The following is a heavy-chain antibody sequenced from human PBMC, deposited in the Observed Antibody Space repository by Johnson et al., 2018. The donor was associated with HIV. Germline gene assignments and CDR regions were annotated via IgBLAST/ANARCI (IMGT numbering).Heavy chain of an antibody. CDR3: ARGSIIMVRGVIGLDI. J-gene: IGHJ3*02. CDR1: GFTVTNYH. V-gene: IGHV3-53*01. CDR2: VYGGASK. D-gene: IGHD3-10*01. Sequence: VQLVESGGGLIQPGGSLRLSCAASGFTVTNYHMSWVRQAPGKGLEWVSVVYGGASKYYADSVKGRFTIPGDTSKNTLYLQMNSLRAEDTAVYYCARGSIIMVRGVIGLDIWGQGTMVTVSS.